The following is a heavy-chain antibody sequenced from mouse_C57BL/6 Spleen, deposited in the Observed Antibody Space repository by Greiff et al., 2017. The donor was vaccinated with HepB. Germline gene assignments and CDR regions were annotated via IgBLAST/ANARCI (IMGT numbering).Heavy chain of an antibody. CDR3: ARGGGYFDV. J-gene: IGHJ1*03. CDR1: GYTFTDYN. V-gene: IGHV1-22*01. CDR2: INPNNGGT. Sequence: VHVKQSGPELVKPGASVKMSCKASGYTFTDYNMHWVKQSHGKSLEWIGYINPNNGGTSYNQKFKGKATLTVNKSSSTAYMELRSLTSEDSAVYYCARGGGYFDVWGTGTTVTVSS.